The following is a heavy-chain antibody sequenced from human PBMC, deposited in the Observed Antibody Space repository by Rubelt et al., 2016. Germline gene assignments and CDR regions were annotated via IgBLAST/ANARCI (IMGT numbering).Heavy chain of an antibody. CDR3: ARNLIGRTGTTELDY. V-gene: IGHV3-7*01. CDR2: IRQDGNEK. Sequence: GGSLRLSCSASGFIFSTYWMTWVRQAPGKGLEWVANIRQDGNEKYYVDSVKGRFTISRGNAQNSLYLQMNSLGVEDTAVYYCARNLIGRTGTTELDYWGQGSLVTVSS. D-gene: IGHD1-7*01. CDR1: GFIFSTYW. J-gene: IGHJ4*02.